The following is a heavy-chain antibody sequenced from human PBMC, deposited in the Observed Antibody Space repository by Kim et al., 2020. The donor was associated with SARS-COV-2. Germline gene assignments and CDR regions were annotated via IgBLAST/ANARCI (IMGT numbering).Heavy chain of an antibody. CDR3: SSDLSGAVDS. D-gene: IGHD7-27*01. Sequence: GGSLRLSCAASGFAFSRYWMHWVRQAPGKGLVWVSRTNEDGSITNYADSVKGRFTISRDNHKDTLYLQMNSLRPEDTAIYYCSSDLSGAVDSWGPGTLVT. V-gene: IGHV3-74*01. CDR1: GFAFSRYW. J-gene: IGHJ4*02. CDR2: TNEDGSIT.